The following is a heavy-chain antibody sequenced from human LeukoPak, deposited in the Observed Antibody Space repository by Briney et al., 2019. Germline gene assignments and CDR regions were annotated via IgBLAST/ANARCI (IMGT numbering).Heavy chain of an antibody. CDR2: ISSSSSTI. Sequence: GSLRLSCAASGFTFSSYSMNWVRQAPGKGLEWVSYISSSSSTIYYADSVKGRFTISRDNAKNSLYLQMNSLRAEDTAVYYCAGHGGGDAFDIWGQGTMVTVSS. CDR1: GFTFSSYS. CDR3: AGHGGGDAFDI. V-gene: IGHV3-48*04. J-gene: IGHJ3*02. D-gene: IGHD2-15*01.